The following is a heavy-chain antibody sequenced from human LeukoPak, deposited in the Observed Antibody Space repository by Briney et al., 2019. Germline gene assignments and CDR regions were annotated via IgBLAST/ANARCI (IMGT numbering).Heavy chain of an antibody. CDR3: ARVGYSYSINDWSRTGLGAYPTKYYYYMDV. CDR1: GGSFSDYS. Sequence: SETLSLTCAVYGGSFSDYSWSWIRQAPGKGLEWMGEINHGGGTNQHPSLVSGVIMSVDTSKNQFSLKVSSVTAADTAVYYCARVGYSYSINDWSRTGLGAYPTKYYYYMDVWGKGTTVMVSS. CDR2: INHGGGT. J-gene: IGHJ6*03. D-gene: IGHD5-18*01. V-gene: IGHV4-34*01.